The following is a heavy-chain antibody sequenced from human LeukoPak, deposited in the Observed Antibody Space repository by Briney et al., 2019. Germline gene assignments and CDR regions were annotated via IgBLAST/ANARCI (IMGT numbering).Heavy chain of an antibody. J-gene: IGHJ4*02. CDR2: INAGNGNT. CDR3: ARDPWRFGELSIDY. D-gene: IGHD3-10*01. V-gene: IGHV1-3*01. CDR1: GYTFTSYA. Sequence: ASVKVSCKASGYTFTSYAMHWVRQAPGQRLEWMGRINAGNGNTKYSQKFQGRVTITRDTSASTAYMELSSLRSEDTAVYYCARDPWRFGELSIDYWGQGTLVTVSS.